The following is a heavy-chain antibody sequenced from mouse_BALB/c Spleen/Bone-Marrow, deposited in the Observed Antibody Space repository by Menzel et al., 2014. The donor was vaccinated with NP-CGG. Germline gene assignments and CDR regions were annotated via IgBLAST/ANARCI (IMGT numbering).Heavy chain of an antibody. CDR2: INPSTGYT. CDR1: GCTFTSYW. J-gene: IGHJ3*01. CDR3: ARSNYPAWFAY. D-gene: IGHD2-5*01. V-gene: IGHV1-7*01. Sequence: QVQLQQSRAELAKPGASVKMSCKASGCTFTSYWMHWVKQRPGQGLEWIGYINPSTGYTEYNQKFKNKATLTADKSSSTAYMQLSSLTSEDSAVYYCARSNYPAWFAYWGQGTLVTVSA.